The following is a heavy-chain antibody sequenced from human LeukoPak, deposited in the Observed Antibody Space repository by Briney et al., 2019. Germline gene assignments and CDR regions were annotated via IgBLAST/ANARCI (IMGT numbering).Heavy chain of an antibody. J-gene: IGHJ4*02. CDR3: ARQGYSSSWYPYYFDY. CDR2: INAGNGNT. CDR1: GYTFTSYA. D-gene: IGHD6-13*01. V-gene: IGHV1-3*01. Sequence: ASVKVSCKASGYTFTSYAMHWVRQAPGQRLEWMGWINAGNGNTKYSQKFQGRVTITRDTSASTAYMELSSLRSEDTAVYYCARQGYSSSWYPYYFDYWGQGTLVTVSS.